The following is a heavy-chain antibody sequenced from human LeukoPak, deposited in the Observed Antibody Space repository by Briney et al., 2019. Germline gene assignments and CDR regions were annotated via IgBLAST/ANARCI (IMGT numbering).Heavy chain of an antibody. J-gene: IGHJ5*02. V-gene: IGHV3-23*01. Sequence: GGSLRLSCAVSGFTFSHYAMSWVRQAPGTGLEWVGSLTDSGDATYYADSVKGRLTISRGNSNSTLYLHISGLRDEDTAVYYCARGYSHNSGGWLDPWGQGTLVTVSS. CDR3: ARGYSHNSGGWLDP. D-gene: IGHD5-12*01. CDR1: GFTFSHYA. CDR2: LTDSGDAT.